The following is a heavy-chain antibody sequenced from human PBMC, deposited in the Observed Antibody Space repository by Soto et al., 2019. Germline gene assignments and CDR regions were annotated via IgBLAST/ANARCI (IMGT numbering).Heavy chain of an antibody. J-gene: IGHJ4*02. CDR3: ARDGGRHAGGIDY. CDR1: GGTFSSYS. V-gene: IGHV1-69*01. D-gene: IGHD1-26*01. CDR2: IIPIFGTA. Sequence: QVQLVQSGAEVKKPGSSVKVSCKASGGTFSSYSINWVRQAPGQGLEWMGEIIPIFGTANYAQKFQGRVTITADASTGTAYMEQRSLTSEDTAVYYCARDGGRHAGGIDYWGQGTGVNVSS.